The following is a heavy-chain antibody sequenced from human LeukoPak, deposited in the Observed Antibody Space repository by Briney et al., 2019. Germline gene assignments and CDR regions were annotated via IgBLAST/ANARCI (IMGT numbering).Heavy chain of an antibody. Sequence: GGPLRLSCAASGFTFSSYSMNWVRQAPGKGLEWVSSISSSSYIYYADSVKGRFTISRDNAKNSLYLQMNSLRAEDTAVYYCARPITTTGYGMDVWGQGTTVTVSS. J-gene: IGHJ6*02. CDR2: ISSSSYI. D-gene: IGHD1-1*01. CDR1: GFTFSSYS. V-gene: IGHV3-21*01. CDR3: ARPITTTGYGMDV.